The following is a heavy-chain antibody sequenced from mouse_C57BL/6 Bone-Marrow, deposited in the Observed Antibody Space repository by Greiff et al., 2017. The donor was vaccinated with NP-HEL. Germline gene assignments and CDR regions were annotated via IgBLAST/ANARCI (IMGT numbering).Heavy chain of an antibody. D-gene: IGHD2-5*01. CDR3: TTSYYSNYPDV. CDR2: IDPENGDT. J-gene: IGHJ1*03. V-gene: IGHV14-4*01. CDR1: GFNIKDDY. Sequence: DVKLVESGAELVRPGASVKLSCTASGFNIKDDYMHWVKQRPEQGLEWIGWIDPENGDTEYASKFQGKATITADTSSNTAYLQLSSLTSEDTAVYYGTTSYYSNYPDVWGTGTTVTVSS.